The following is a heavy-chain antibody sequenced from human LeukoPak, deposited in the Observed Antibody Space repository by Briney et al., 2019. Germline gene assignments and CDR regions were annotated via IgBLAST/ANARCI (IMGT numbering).Heavy chain of an antibody. V-gene: IGHV1-18*01. CDR2: ISPKNGDT. D-gene: IGHD6-13*01. J-gene: IGHJ5*02. CDR1: GYTFTSYG. Sequence: ASVKVSCKASGYTFTSYGIVWVRQAPGQGLEWMGWISPKNGDTNYAPKLQGRVTMTIDTSTSTAYMELRSLRSDDTAVYYCARDPPPIAATDGWFDPWGQGTLVTVSS. CDR3: ARDPPPIAATDGWFDP.